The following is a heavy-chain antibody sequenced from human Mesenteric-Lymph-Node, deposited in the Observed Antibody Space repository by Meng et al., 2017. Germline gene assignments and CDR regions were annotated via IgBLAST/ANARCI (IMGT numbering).Heavy chain of an antibody. Sequence: SETLSLTCTVSGGSISSYYWSWIRQPPGKGLEWIGYIYYSGSTNYNPSLKSRVTISVDTSKNQFSLKLSSVTAADTAVYYCVRTLVGGDSTFEIWGQGTMVTVSS. CDR2: IYYSGST. D-gene: IGHD4/OR15-4a*01. J-gene: IGHJ3*02. CDR3: VRTLVGGDSTFEI. V-gene: IGHV4-59*01. CDR1: GGSISSYY.